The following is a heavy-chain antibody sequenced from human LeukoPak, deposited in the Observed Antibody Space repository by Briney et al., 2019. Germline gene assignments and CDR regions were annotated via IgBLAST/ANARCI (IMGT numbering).Heavy chain of an antibody. CDR2: IKSKTDGGTT. V-gene: IGHV3-15*01. CDR3: TTVYCSVGSCAFDH. D-gene: IGHD2-15*01. Sequence: KPGGSLRLSCAGSGLTFSNAWMSWVRQAPGKGLEWVGRIKSKTDGGTTDYAAPVKGRFTISRDDSKNTLYLQMNSLRTEDTAMYSCTTVYCSVGSCAFDHWGQGILVIVSS. J-gene: IGHJ4*02. CDR1: GLTFSNAW.